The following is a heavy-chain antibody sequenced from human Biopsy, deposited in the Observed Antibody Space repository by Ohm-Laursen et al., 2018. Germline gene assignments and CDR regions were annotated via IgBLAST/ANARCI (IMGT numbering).Heavy chain of an antibody. Sequence: SLRLSCTASGFPFHNYAMNWVRQAPRKGLEWVANINQGGSENYYVESVKGRFTISRDNAKNSLYLQMNSLRAEDTAVYYCARDSLVGGLSWGQGTLVTVSS. CDR1: GFPFHNYA. CDR3: ARDSLVGGLS. CDR2: INQGGSEN. V-gene: IGHV3-7*01. J-gene: IGHJ5*02. D-gene: IGHD2-8*02.